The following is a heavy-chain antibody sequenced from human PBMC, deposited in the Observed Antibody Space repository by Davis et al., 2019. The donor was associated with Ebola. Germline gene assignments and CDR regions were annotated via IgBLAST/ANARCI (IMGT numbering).Heavy chain of an antibody. CDR2: ISAYNGQI. V-gene: IGHV1-18*01. CDR3: AKDSSSWAYYDSAGYPFDH. CDR1: GYTFTSYG. D-gene: IGHD6-13*01. J-gene: IGHJ4*02. Sequence: ASVKVSCKTSGYTFTSYGINWLRQAPGQGLEWMGWISAYNGQIKYAQKFEGRVTMTTDTSTNTGYMELRSLKSDDTAMYYCAKDSSSWAYYDSAGYPFDHWGQGTLVTVSS.